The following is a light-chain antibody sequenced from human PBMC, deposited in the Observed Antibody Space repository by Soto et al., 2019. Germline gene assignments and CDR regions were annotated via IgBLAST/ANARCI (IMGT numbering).Light chain of an antibody. V-gene: IGKV1-5*01. Sequence: IQMTQSPSSVSASVGDSVTITCRASQVISSWLAWYQVKPGKAPKLLIYGASNRESGVPSRFSASESGTLFTLTINSLQPDDFATYYCQHYNSYSEAFGQGTKVELK. J-gene: IGKJ1*01. CDR1: QVISSW. CDR3: QHYNSYSEA. CDR2: GAS.